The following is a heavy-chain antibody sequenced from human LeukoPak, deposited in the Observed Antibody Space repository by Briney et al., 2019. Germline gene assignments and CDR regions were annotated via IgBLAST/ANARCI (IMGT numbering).Heavy chain of an antibody. V-gene: IGHV4-61*02. CDR1: GGSISSSSYY. CDR2: IYTSGRP. Sequence: PSEPLSLTCTVSGGSISSSSYYWSWIRQPAGKGLEWIGRIYTSGRPNYHPSLKSRVIISVDTPKNQFFLMLISGTGADTAVYYCARDSGEQQLVQYYYYDMDVWGKGTTVTVSS. J-gene: IGHJ6*03. CDR3: ARDSGEQQLVQYYYYDMDV. D-gene: IGHD6-13*01.